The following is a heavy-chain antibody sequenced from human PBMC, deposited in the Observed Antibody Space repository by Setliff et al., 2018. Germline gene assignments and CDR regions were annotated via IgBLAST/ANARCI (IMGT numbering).Heavy chain of an antibody. CDR3: AICSTNYYFDY. V-gene: IGHV1-69*10. J-gene: IGHJ4*02. Sequence: ASVKVSCKASGGTFSSYAISWVRQAPGQGLEWMGGIIPILGIANYAQKFQGRVTVTADESTSTAYMELSSLRSEDTAVYYCAICSTNYYFDYWGQGTLVTVSS. CDR2: IIPILGIA. CDR1: GGTFSSYA. D-gene: IGHD1-1*01.